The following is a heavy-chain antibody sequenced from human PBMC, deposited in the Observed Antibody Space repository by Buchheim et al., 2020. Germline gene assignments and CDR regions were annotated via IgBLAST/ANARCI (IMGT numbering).Heavy chain of an antibody. D-gene: IGHD3-3*01. CDR1: GFTFSSYA. V-gene: IGHV3-23*01. J-gene: IGHJ6*02. CDR3: AKDLAGITIFGVVITYYGMDV. CDR2: ISGSGGST. Sequence: EVQLLESGGGLVQPGGSLRLSCAASGFTFSSYAMSWVRQAPGKGGEWVSAISGSGGSTYYADSVKGGFTISRDNAKNRREVQMNSLRAEDTAVYYCAKDLAGITIFGVVITYYGMDVWGQGTT.